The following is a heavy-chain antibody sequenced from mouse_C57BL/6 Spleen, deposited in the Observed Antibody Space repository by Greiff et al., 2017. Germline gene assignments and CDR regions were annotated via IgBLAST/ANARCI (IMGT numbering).Heavy chain of an antibody. Sequence: QVQLQQSGAELARPGASVKLSCKASGYTFTSYGISWVKQRTGQGLEWIGEIYPRSGNTYYNEKFKGKATLTADKSSSTAYMELRSLTSEDSAVYFCAREGDDGHWFAYWGQGTLVTVSA. CDR1: GYTFTSYG. J-gene: IGHJ3*01. V-gene: IGHV1-81*01. CDR3: AREGDDGHWFAY. D-gene: IGHD2-3*01. CDR2: IYPRSGNT.